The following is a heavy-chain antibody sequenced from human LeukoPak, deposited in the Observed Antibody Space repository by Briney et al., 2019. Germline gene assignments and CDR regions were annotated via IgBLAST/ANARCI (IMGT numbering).Heavy chain of an antibody. J-gene: IGHJ5*02. CDR3: ARDKHGSGSYYLYNWFDP. V-gene: IGHV4-30-2*01. D-gene: IGHD3-10*01. CDR2: IYHTGNS. Sequence: PSETLSLTCTVSGGSISSGGYYWSWIRQPPGKGLEWIGYIYHTGNSDYNPSLKSRLSISVDTSKNQFSLTVTSVTAADTAVYYCARDKHGSGSYYLYNWFDPWGQGTLVTVSS. CDR1: GGSISSGGYY.